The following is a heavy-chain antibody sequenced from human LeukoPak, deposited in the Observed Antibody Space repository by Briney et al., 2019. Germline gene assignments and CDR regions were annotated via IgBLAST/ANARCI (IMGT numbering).Heavy chain of an antibody. V-gene: IGHV3-7*01. CDR3: ARGHYYDFSWGAFDI. D-gene: IGHD3-3*01. J-gene: IGHJ3*02. CDR1: GFTFSSYL. CDR2: IKQDGSEK. Sequence: GGSLRLSCAASGFTFSSYLMSWVRQAPGKGLECVANIKQDGSEKYYVDSVKGRFTISRDNAKNSLYLQMNSIRAEDTAVYYCARGHYYDFSWGAFDIWGQGTMVTVSS.